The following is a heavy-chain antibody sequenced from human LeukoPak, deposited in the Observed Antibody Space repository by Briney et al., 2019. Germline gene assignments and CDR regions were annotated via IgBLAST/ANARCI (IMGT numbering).Heavy chain of an antibody. CDR2: INRGGDNI. Sequence: GGSLRLPCSASGFTFSSYSMNWVRQAPGKGLEWLAYINRGGDNIWYADSVKGRFTISRDNARDSLFLQMNSLRDEDTAVYYCARDHDWAFDYWGQGTLVTVSS. V-gene: IGHV3-48*02. J-gene: IGHJ4*02. CDR3: ARDHDWAFDY. CDR1: GFTFSSYS. D-gene: IGHD3-9*01.